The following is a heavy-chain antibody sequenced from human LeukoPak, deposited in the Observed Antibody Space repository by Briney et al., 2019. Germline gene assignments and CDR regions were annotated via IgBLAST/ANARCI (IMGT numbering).Heavy chain of an antibody. CDR1: GGTFSSYA. D-gene: IGHD3-10*01. Sequence: GASVKVSCKASGGTFSSYAISWVRQAPGQGLEWMGRIIPILGIANYAQKFQGRVTITADKSTSTAYMELSSLRSEDTAVYYCARDIWFGSFDYRGQGTLVTVSS. J-gene: IGHJ4*02. CDR3: ARDIWFGSFDY. CDR2: IIPILGIA. V-gene: IGHV1-69*04.